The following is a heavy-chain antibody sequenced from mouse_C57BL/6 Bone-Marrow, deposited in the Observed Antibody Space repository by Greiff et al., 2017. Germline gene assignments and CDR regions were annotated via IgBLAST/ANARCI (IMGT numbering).Heavy chain of an antibody. Sequence: EVQLVESGGGLVKPGGSLKLSCAASGFTFSSYAMSWVRQTPGQRLEWVATFSAGGSYTYYPDNVKGRFTISRDNAKNTLYLQMSDLKSEDTAMYDGARGGSTMNDYWGQGTTLTVSS. CDR1: GFTFSSYA. CDR2: FSAGGSYT. CDR3: ARGGSTMNDY. V-gene: IGHV5-4*01. D-gene: IGHD2-4*01. J-gene: IGHJ2*01.